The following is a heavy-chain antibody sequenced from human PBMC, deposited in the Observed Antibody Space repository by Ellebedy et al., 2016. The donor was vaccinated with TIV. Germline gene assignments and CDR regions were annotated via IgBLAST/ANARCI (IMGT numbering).Heavy chain of an antibody. CDR3: AKVDPRYGVAPFDS. D-gene: IGHD3-3*01. CDR1: GFSFRTYA. V-gene: IGHV3-30-3*01. CDR2: ISYDGSNK. Sequence: GGSLRLSXAVSGFSFRTYAMHWVRQAPGKGLEWVAVISYDGSNKYYADSVKGRFTISRDNSKNTLNLQMNSLRAEDSAVYYCAKVDPRYGVAPFDSWGQGTLVIVSS. J-gene: IGHJ4*02.